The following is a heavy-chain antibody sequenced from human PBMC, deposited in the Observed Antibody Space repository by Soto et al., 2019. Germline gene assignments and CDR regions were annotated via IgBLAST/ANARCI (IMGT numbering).Heavy chain of an antibody. D-gene: IGHD6-6*01. Sequence: EVQRVESGGGLVKPGGSLRLSCAASGFTFSSYSMNWVRQAPGKGLEWVSSISSSSSYIYYADSVKGRFTISRDNAKNSLYLQMNSLRAEDTAVYYCARDRGSSYRFDYWGQGTLVTVSS. J-gene: IGHJ4*02. CDR3: ARDRGSSYRFDY. CDR2: ISSSSSYI. CDR1: GFTFSSYS. V-gene: IGHV3-21*01.